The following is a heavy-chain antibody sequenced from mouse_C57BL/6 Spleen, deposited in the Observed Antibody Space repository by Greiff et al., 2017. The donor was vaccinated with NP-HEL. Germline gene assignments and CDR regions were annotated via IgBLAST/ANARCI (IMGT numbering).Heavy chain of an antibody. CDR1: GYTITDYY. Sequence: EVQLQQSGPELVKPGASVKISCTASGYTITDYYMNWVKQRHGKSLEWIGDINPNNGGTSYNQKFKGKATLTVDTSSSTAYMELRSLTSEDAAVYYCARDNGRAWFAYWGQGTLVTVAA. CDR2: INPNNGGT. CDR3: ARDNGRAWFAY. D-gene: IGHD6-1*01. J-gene: IGHJ3*01. V-gene: IGHV1-26*01.